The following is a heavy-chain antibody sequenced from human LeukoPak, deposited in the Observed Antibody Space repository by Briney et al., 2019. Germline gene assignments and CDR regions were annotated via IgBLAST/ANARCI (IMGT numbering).Heavy chain of an antibody. CDR1: GDSISSSY. D-gene: IGHD6-19*01. CDR2: MYYSGST. J-gene: IGHJ3*02. CDR3: ARAKWYSSGLYAFDI. V-gene: IGHV4-59*01. Sequence: PSETLSLTCTVSGDSISSSYWSWIRQPPGKGLEWIGYMYYSGSTNYSPSLKSRVTMSVDTSTNQFSLKLRSVTAADTAVYYCARAKWYSSGLYAFDIWGQGTMVTVSS.